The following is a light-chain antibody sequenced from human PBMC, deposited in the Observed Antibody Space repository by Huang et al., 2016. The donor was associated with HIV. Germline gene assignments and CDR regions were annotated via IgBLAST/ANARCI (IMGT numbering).Light chain of an antibody. CDR1: QSIRKV. V-gene: IGKV1-39*01. CDR3: QQTDNTPRT. CDR2: SAS. J-gene: IGKJ1*01. Sequence: DIQMTQSPSSLSASVGDRVTIACRASQSIRKVLNWYKQKPGEAPKLLMHSASSLLSGVPSRFSGSGSVTDFTLTITSLQPEDFATYYCQQTDNTPRTFGQGTKVVIK.